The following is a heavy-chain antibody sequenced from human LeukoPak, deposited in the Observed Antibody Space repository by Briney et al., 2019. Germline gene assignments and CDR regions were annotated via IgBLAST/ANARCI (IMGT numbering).Heavy chain of an antibody. V-gene: IGHV3-23*01. Sequence: GGSLRLSCAASGFTFSSHAMSWVRQAPGKGLEWVSAISGSGGSTYYADSVKGRFTISRDNSKNTLYLQMSSLRAEDTAVYYCAKDLEPTAAGQIDYWGQGTLVTVSS. J-gene: IGHJ4*02. D-gene: IGHD6-13*01. CDR3: AKDLEPTAAGQIDY. CDR1: GFTFSSHA. CDR2: ISGSGGST.